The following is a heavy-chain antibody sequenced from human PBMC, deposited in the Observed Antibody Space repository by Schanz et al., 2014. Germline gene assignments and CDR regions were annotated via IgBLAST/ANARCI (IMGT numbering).Heavy chain of an antibody. CDR2: ISLDGSNQ. CDR3: VKTDAGWRFDY. D-gene: IGHD6-19*01. CDR1: GFTFSSYG. V-gene: IGHV3-30*18. Sequence: VQLVESGGGLVQPGGSLRLSCAASGFTFSSYGMHWVRQAPGKGLEWVAIISLDGSNQYYADSVKGRFTISRDNSRNTVYLQMNNVGVDDTATYYCVKTDAGWRFDYWGQGTLVIVSS. J-gene: IGHJ4*02.